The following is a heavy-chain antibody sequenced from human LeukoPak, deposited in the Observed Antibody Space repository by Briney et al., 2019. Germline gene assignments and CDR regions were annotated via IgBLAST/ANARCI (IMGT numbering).Heavy chain of an antibody. CDR2: VYYSGST. D-gene: IGHD2-2*01. CDR1: GASVSSYY. V-gene: IGHV4-59*02. J-gene: IGHJ4*02. CDR3: ARAYCSSTSCARRGDFDY. Sequence: TSETLSLTCTVSGASVSSYYWSWIRQPPGKGLEWLGYVYYSGSTNYNPSLKSRVTISVDTSKNQFSLKLSSVTTADTAVYYCARAYCSSTSCARRGDFDYWGQGTLVTVSS.